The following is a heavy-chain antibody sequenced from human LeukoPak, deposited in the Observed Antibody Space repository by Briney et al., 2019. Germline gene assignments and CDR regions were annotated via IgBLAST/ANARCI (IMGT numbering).Heavy chain of an antibody. CDR3: ARAASSSGFDY. CDR1: GGSISSYY. J-gene: IGHJ4*02. D-gene: IGHD6-6*01. CDR2: IYYSGST. V-gene: IGHV4-59*08. Sequence: PSETLSLTCTVSGGSISSYYWSWIRQPPGKGLEWIGYIYYSGSTNYNPSLKSRVTISVVTSKNQFSLKLSSVTAADTAVYYCARAASSSGFDYWGQGTLVTVSA.